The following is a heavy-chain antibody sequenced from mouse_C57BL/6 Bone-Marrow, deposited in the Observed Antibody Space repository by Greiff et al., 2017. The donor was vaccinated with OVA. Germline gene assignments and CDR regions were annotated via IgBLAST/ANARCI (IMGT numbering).Heavy chain of an antibody. V-gene: IGHV1-63*01. J-gene: IGHJ2*01. CDR1: GYTFTNYW. CDR2: IYPGGGYT. CDR3: ARGDYYGSSWDY. D-gene: IGHD1-1*01. Sequence: QVQLQQSGAELVRPGTSVKMSCKASGYTFTNYWIGWAKQRPGHGLEWIGDIYPGGGYTNYNEKFKGKATLTADKSSSTAYMQFSSLTSEDSAIYYCARGDYYGSSWDYWGQGTTLTVSS.